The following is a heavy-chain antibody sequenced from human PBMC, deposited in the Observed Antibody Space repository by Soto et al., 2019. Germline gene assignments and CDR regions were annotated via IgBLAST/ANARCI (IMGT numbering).Heavy chain of an antibody. Sequence: ASGKVSCKASGDTFAISGFSGVVQSRGQGLEWLGWISAYNGNTHYAQKVRDRVTLTTDTSTNTAYMELRSLTSDDTAVYYCARDQESITDRILQYWGQGTRVTVSS. CDR2: ISAYNGNT. J-gene: IGHJ4*02. CDR1: GDTFAISG. CDR3: ARDQESITDRILQY. V-gene: IGHV1-18*01. D-gene: IGHD3-10*01.